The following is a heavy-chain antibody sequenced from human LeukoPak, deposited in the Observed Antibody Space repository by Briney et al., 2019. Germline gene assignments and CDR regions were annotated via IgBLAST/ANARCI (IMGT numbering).Heavy chain of an antibody. Sequence: PGGSLRLSCAPSGFTPSSDNMTWVGQAASNRGVGGSSSSSSSSYIYYADSVKGRFTISRDNAKNSQYLQMNSLRAEDTAVYYCARVGSGSSNAFDIWGQGTMVTVSS. CDR3: ARVGSGSSNAFDI. V-gene: IGHV3-21*01. J-gene: IGHJ3*02. CDR1: GFTPSSDN. D-gene: IGHD1-26*01. CDR2: SSSSSSYI.